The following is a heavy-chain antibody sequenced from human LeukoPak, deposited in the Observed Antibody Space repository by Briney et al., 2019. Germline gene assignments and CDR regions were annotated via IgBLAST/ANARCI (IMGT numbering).Heavy chain of an antibody. CDR3: GRDYYDSSGLSLWFDP. V-gene: IGHV3-11*01. Sequence: PGGSLRLSCAASGFTFSDYYMSWIRQAPGKGLEWVSYISSSGSTIYYADSVKGRFTISRDNAKNSLYLQMNSLRAEDTAVYYCGRDYYDSSGLSLWFDPWGQGTLVTVSS. D-gene: IGHD3-22*01. CDR1: GFTFSDYY. J-gene: IGHJ5*02. CDR2: ISSSGSTI.